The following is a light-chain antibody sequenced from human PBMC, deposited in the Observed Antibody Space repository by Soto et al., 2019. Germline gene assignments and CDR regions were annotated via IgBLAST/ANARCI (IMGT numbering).Light chain of an antibody. CDR1: VLAKKY. CDR3: YSAADNNRV. Sequence: SSELTQPSSVSVSPGQTARITCSGDVLAKKYARWFQQKPGQAPVLVIYKDSERPSGIPVRFSGSSSGTTVTLTISGAQVEDEADYYCYSAADNNRVFGGGTKLTVL. CDR2: KDS. V-gene: IGLV3-27*01. J-gene: IGLJ3*02.